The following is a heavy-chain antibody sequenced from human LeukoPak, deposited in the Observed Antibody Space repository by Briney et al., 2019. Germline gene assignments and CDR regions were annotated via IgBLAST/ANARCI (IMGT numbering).Heavy chain of an antibody. J-gene: IGHJ4*03. V-gene: IGHV3-43*02. CDR3: AKDKKPYSSGWYGYFDY. D-gene: IGHD6-19*01. CDR2: ISGDGGDT. CDR1: GFTFDDYA. Sequence: PGGSLRLSCAASGFTFDDYALHWVRQAPGKGLEWVSLISGDGGDTYYADSVKGRFTISRDNRKNSLYLQMNSLRTEDTALYYCAKDKKPYSSGWYGYFDYWGRGSMVTVSS.